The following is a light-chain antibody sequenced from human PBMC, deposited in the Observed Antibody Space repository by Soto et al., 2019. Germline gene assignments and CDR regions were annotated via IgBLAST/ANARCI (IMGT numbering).Light chain of an antibody. J-gene: IGKJ1*01. Sequence: DIQMTQSPSTLSASVGDRVTITCRASQSISSWLAWYQQKPGKAPKLLIYDASSLESGVPSRFSGSGSGTEFPLTITRPKPDDFVTFYCQQYKSYSPLTCGQGTNEQTK. CDR1: QSISSW. CDR2: DAS. V-gene: IGKV1-5*01. CDR3: QQYKSYSPLT.